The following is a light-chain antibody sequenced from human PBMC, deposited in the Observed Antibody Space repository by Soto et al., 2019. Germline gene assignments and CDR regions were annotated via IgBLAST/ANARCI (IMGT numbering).Light chain of an antibody. J-gene: IGLJ1*01. CDR3: CEYRGSSSFYA. CDR2: EVS. CDR1: SSDVGSYNL. V-gene: IGLV2-23*02. Sequence: QSVLTQPASVSGSPGQSITISCTGTSSDVGSYNLVSWYQQRPGKAPKLMIYEVSKRPSGVSNRFSGSKSGNTASLTISGLQAEDEADYYYCEYRGSSSFYACRSGNKVT.